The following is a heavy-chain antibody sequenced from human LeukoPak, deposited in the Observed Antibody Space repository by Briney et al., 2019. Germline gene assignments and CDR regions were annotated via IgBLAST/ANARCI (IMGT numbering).Heavy chain of an antibody. Sequence: ASVKVSCKASGYTFTGYYMHWVRQAPGQGLEWMGWINPNSGGANYAQKFQGRVTMTRDTSISTAYMELSRLRSDDTAVYYCARGVSSGWSLNFDYWGQGTLVTVSS. D-gene: IGHD6-19*01. V-gene: IGHV1-2*02. CDR3: ARGVSSGWSLNFDY. CDR2: INPNSGGA. J-gene: IGHJ4*02. CDR1: GYTFTGYY.